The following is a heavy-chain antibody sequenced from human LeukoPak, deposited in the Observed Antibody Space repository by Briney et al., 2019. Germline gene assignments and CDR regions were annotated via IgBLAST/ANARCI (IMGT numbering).Heavy chain of an antibody. CDR2: IGPKSADT. D-gene: IGHD6-19*01. CDR3: ARDGVAGRSDAFDL. V-gene: IGHV1-2*02. CDR1: GYTFTDYY. J-gene: IGHJ3*01. Sequence: ASVKVSFKASGYTFTDYYIHWVRQAPGQGLEWMTYIGPKSADTHYAQKFQGRVTMTLDTSISTAYMELKRLTADDTAVYYCARDGVAGRSDAFDLWGQGTMVTVSS.